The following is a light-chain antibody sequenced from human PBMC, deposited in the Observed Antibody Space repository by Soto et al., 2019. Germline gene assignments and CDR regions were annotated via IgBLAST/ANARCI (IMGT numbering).Light chain of an antibody. Sequence: DVVMTQSPLSLPVTLGQPASISCRSSQSLVYSDGDTYLSWFQQRPGQSPRRLIYRVSNRDSGVPDRFRGSGSGTDFTLKISWVETEDVGVYYCLQGTHWPTTFGQGTKVEIK. V-gene: IGKV2-30*01. J-gene: IGKJ1*01. CDR1: QSLVYSDGDTY. CDR2: RVS. CDR3: LQGTHWPTT.